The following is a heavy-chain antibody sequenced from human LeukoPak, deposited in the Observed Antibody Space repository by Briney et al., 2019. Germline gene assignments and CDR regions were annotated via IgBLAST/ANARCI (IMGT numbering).Heavy chain of an antibody. V-gene: IGHV4-4*07. J-gene: IGHJ4*02. Sequence: SETLSLTCTVSGGSISSYYWSGIRRPAGKGLEWIGRIYTSGSTNYNPSLKSRVTMSVDTSKNQFSLKLTSVTAADTAVYYCASSRGYSNYYFDYLGQGTLVTVSS. CDR3: ASSRGYSNYYFDY. CDR2: IYTSGST. CDR1: GGSISSYY. D-gene: IGHD4-11*01.